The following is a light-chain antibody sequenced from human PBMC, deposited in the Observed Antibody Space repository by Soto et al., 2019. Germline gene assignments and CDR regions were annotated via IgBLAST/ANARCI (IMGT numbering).Light chain of an antibody. CDR1: QNINNW. Sequence: DIQMTQSPSTLSASIGDRVTITCRASQNINNWIAWYQQKPGKAPKFLIYDASTLESGVPSRFSGSGFGTEFTLTISSLQPEDSATYYCLQHNTYPYTFGQGTKLEIK. V-gene: IGKV1-5*01. J-gene: IGKJ2*01. CDR3: LQHNTYPYT. CDR2: DAS.